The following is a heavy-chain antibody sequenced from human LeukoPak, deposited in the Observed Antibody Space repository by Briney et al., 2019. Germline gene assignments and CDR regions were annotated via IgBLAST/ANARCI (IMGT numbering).Heavy chain of an antibody. Sequence: PGGSLRLSCAASGFTFSSYGMHWVRQAPGKGLEWVASIWNDGSDIKYVDSVKGRFTISRDNSKNTLWLQMSSLRAEDTAVYYCARGRVAGTGHTQTHYLDYWGQGTLVTVSS. J-gene: IGHJ4*02. D-gene: IGHD1-1*01. CDR3: ARGRVAGTGHTQTHYLDY. V-gene: IGHV3-33*01. CDR2: IWNDGSDI. CDR1: GFTFSSYG.